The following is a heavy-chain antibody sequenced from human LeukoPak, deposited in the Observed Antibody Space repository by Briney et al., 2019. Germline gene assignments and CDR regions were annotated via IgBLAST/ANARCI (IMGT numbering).Heavy chain of an antibody. J-gene: IGHJ3*01. V-gene: IGHV5-51*01. D-gene: IGHD5-24*01. Sequence: GESLKISCETSGYRFTKYWIGWVRQTPGKGLEWMGIIYAGDSDTRYSPSFQGQVTISADRSINTVCLQWSSLKASDTAMYYCARLRHNYHDGVDVWGQGTMVTVSS. CDR1: GYRFTKYW. CDR3: ARLRHNYHDGVDV. CDR2: IYAGDSDT.